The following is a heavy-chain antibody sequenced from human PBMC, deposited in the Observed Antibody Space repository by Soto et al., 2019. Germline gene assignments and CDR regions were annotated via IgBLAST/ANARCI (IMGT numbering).Heavy chain of an antibody. J-gene: IGHJ5*02. Sequence: SETLSLTCAVSGCSISSGGYSWIWIRQPPGKGLEWIGYIYHSGSTYYNPSLKSRVTISVDRSKNQFSLKLSPVTAADTAVYYCARVPDRWGQGTLVTVS. D-gene: IGHD2-2*01. CDR3: ARVPDR. V-gene: IGHV4-30-2*01. CDR1: GCSISSGGYS. CDR2: IYHSGST.